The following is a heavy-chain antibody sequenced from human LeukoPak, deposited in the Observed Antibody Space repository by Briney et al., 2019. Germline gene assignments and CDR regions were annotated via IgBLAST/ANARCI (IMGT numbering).Heavy chain of an antibody. CDR3: ARHRSDTGGKKGVNWFDP. J-gene: IGHJ5*02. D-gene: IGHD4-23*01. CDR2: IYFSGTT. CDR1: GGSINNYY. V-gene: IGHV4-59*01. Sequence: KPSETLSLTCSVSGGSINNYYWSWIRQPPGKGLEWLGNIYFSGTTDYSSSLKSRLTISVDTFKNQLSLNLQSVTAADTATYYCARHRSDTGGKKGVNWFDPWGQGTLVTVSS.